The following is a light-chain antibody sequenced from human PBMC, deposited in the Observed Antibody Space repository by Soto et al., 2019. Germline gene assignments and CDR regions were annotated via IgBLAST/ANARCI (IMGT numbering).Light chain of an antibody. V-gene: IGLV2-14*01. CDR2: EVS. J-gene: IGLJ1*01. CDR3: SSYTSSSTYV. Sequence: QSALTQPASVSGSPGQSITISCTGTSSDVGGYNYVSWYQQHPGKAPKLMIYEVSNRPSGVSNRFPGSKSGNTASLTISGLQAEDEAGYYCSSYTSSSTYVFGTGTKVTVL. CDR1: SSDVGGYNY.